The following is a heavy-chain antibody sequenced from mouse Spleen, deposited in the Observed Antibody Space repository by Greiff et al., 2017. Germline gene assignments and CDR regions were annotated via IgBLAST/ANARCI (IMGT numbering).Heavy chain of an antibody. J-gene: IGHJ1*01. CDR3: ARGGRGYLDV. D-gene: IGHD1-1*02. Sequence: QVQLQQSGPELVKPGASVKISCKASGYAFSSSWMNWVKQRPGKGLEWIGRIYPGDGDTNYNGKFKGKATLTADKSSSTAYMQLSSLTSEDSAVYFCARGGRGYLDVWGAGTTVTVSS. V-gene: IGHV1-82*01. CDR1: GYAFSSSW. CDR2: IYPGDGDT.